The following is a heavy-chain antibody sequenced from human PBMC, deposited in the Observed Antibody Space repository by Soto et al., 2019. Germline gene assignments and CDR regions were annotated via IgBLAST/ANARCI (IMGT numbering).Heavy chain of an antibody. V-gene: IGHV3-33*01. CDR2: IWYDGSNK. CDR1: GFTFSSYG. D-gene: IGHD3-3*01. J-gene: IGHJ3*02. CDR3: AREDCDFHDAFDI. Sequence: GGSLRLSCAASGFTFSSYGMHWVRQAPGKGLEWVAVIWYDGSNKYYADSVKGRFTISRDNSKNTLYLQMNSLRAEDTAVYYCAREDCDFHDAFDIWGQGTMVTVSS.